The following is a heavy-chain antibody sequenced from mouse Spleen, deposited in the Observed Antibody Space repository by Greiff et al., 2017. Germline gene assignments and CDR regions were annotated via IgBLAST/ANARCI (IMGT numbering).Heavy chain of an antibody. D-gene: IGHD2-12*01. CDR1: GFTFSDYG. CDR2: ISSGSSTI. J-gene: IGHJ3*01. CDR3: ARESYYSYDATWFAY. V-gene: IGHV5-17*01. Sequence: EVQRVESGGGLVKPGGSLKLSCAASGFTFSDYGMHWVRQAPEKGLEWVAYISSGSSTIYYADTVKGRFTISRDNAKNTLFLQMTSLRSEDTAMYYCARESYYSYDATWFAYWGQGTLVTVSA.